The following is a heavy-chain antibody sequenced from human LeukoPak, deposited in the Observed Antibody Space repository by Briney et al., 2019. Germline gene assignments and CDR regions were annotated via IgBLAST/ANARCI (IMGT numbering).Heavy chain of an antibody. Sequence: PSETLSLTCTVSGGSITNDYWNWIRQPPGKGLEWIGYVFYSGSTIYNPSLMSRVTISVDTSKIQFSLKLTSVTAADTALYYCARDAVTYDAFHIWGQGTMVTVSS. CDR2: VFYSGST. D-gene: IGHD2-21*02. J-gene: IGHJ3*02. CDR1: GGSITNDY. CDR3: ARDAVTYDAFHI. V-gene: IGHV4-59*01.